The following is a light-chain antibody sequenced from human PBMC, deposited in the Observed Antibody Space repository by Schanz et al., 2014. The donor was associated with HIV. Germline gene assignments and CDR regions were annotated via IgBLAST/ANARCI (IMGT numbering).Light chain of an antibody. Sequence: EIVLTQSPGTLSLSPGERATLSCRASQSLSASFLAWYQQKPGQAPRLLMYGASSRATGIPERFSGSGSGTDFTLTISSLEPEDFAVYFCQQRSNWPLTFGGGTKVEIK. CDR1: QSLSASF. J-gene: IGKJ4*01. CDR3: QQRSNWPLT. V-gene: IGKV3D-20*02. CDR2: GAS.